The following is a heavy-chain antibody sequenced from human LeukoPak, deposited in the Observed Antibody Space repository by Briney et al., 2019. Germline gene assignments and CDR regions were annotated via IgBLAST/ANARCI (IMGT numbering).Heavy chain of an antibody. CDR1: GYTFTSYD. V-gene: IGHV1-69*04. Sequence: ASVKVSCKASGYTFTSYDINWVRQAPGQGLEWMGRIIPILGIANYAQKFQGRVTITADKSTSTAYMELSSLRSEDTAVYYCARGLSGSYPFDYWGQGTLVTVSS. CDR2: IIPILGIA. CDR3: ARGLSGSYPFDY. D-gene: IGHD1-26*01. J-gene: IGHJ4*02.